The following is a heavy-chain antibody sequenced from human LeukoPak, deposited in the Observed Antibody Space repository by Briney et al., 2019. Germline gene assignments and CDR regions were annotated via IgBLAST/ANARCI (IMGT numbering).Heavy chain of an antibody. CDR2: ITTSSSYI. V-gene: IGHV3-21*01. J-gene: IGHJ5*02. D-gene: IGHD6-13*01. Sequence: KSGGSLRLSCAASGFTFSSYAMNWVRQAPGKGLEWVSSITTSSSYIYYADSVKGRFTIPRDDAKNSLYLQMNSLRAEDTAVYYCARDPAAAGTVWFDPWGQGTLVTVSS. CDR3: ARDPAAAGTVWFDP. CDR1: GFTFSSYA.